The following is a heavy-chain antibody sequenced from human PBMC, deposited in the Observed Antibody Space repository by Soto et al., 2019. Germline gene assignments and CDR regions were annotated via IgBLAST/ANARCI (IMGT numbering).Heavy chain of an antibody. CDR1: GGSISSGGYS. J-gene: IGHJ5*02. D-gene: IGHD5-12*01. CDR2: IYHSGST. CDR3: ARDRGYSGHDYAPILRPGAGNTFWFDP. V-gene: IGHV4-30-2*01. Sequence: SETLSLTCAVSGGSISSGGYSWSWIRQPPGKGLEWIGYIYHSGSTYYNPSLKSRVTISVDRSKNQFSLKLSSVTAADTAVYYCARDRGYSGHDYAPILRPGAGNTFWFDPWGRGTLVTAPQ.